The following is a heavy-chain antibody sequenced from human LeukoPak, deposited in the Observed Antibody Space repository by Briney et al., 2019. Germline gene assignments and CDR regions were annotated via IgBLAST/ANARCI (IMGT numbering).Heavy chain of an antibody. D-gene: IGHD5-18*01. CDR3: ASGLTAMADFDY. V-gene: IGHV3-30*02. CDR1: GFTFSSYG. J-gene: IGHJ4*02. Sequence: GGSLRLSCAASGFTFSSYGMHWVRQAPGKGLEWVAFIQYDGSNKYYADSVKGRFTISRDNSKNTLYLQMNSLRAEDTAVYYCASGLTAMADFDYWGQGTLVTVSS. CDR2: IQYDGSNK.